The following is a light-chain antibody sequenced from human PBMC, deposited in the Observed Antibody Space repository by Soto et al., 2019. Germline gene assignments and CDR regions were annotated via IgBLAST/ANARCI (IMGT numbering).Light chain of an antibody. CDR2: EVN. J-gene: IGLJ1*01. CDR3: GSYGGINNPYV. CDR1: NSDVGDYNY. V-gene: IGLV2-8*01. Sequence: QSALTQPPSASGSPGQSVTISCTGSNSDVGDYNYVSWYQHHPGKAPKVMIYEVNKRPSGVPDRFSGSKSGNTASLTVSGLQAEDEADYYCGSYGGINNPYVFGTGTKLTVL.